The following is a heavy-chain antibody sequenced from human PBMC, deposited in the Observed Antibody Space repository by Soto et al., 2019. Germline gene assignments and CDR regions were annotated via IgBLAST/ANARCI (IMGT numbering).Heavy chain of an antibody. V-gene: IGHV3-23*01. Sequence: EVQLLESGGDLVQPGGSLRLSCAASGFTFSSYAMSWVRQAPGKGLEWVSGISDSGGSTYYADSVKGRFTISRDNSKNTLYLQMNSLRAEDTAVYYCANGCGGTCYSRIHYWGQGTLVTVSS. CDR1: GFTFSSYA. CDR2: ISDSGGST. D-gene: IGHD2-15*01. CDR3: ANGCGGTCYSRIHY. J-gene: IGHJ4*02.